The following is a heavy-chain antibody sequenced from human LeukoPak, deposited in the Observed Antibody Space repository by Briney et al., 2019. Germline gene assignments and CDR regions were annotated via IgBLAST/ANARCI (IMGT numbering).Heavy chain of an antibody. J-gene: IGHJ4*02. CDR3: ASGGYYYDSSGYLEY. CDR1: GGTFSSYA. D-gene: IGHD3-22*01. V-gene: IGHV1-69*05. Sequence: GASVKVSCKASGGTFSSYAISWVRQAPGQGLEWMGRIIPIFGTANYAQKFQGRVTITTDESTSAAYMELSSLRSEDTAVYYCASGGYYYDSSGYLEYWGQGTLVTVSP. CDR2: IIPIFGTA.